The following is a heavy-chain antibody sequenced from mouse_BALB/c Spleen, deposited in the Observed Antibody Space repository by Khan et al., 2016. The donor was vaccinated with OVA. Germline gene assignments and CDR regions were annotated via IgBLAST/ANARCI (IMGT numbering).Heavy chain of an antibody. V-gene: IGHV9-3-1*01. J-gene: IGHJ4*01. D-gene: IGHD2-10*01. CDR2: INTYTGEP. CDR1: GYTFRNYG. CDR3: ARPPYFSYVMDY. Sequence: QIQLVQSGPELKKPGETVKISCKASGYTFRNYGMNWVKQTPGKGLKWMGWINTYTGEPTYADDFKGRFAFSLETSASTAYLQINNLRNEDTATYFGARPPYFSYVMDYWGQGTSVTVSS.